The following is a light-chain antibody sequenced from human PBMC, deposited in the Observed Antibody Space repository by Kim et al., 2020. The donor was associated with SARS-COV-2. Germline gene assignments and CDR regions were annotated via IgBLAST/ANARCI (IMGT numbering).Light chain of an antibody. V-gene: IGLV3-1*01. CDR1: KLGDKY. J-gene: IGLJ2*01. CDR3: QAWDSSTSNVV. Sequence: SYELTQPPSVSVSPGQTASITCSGDKLGDKYACWYQQKPGQSPVLVIYQDSKRPSGIPERFPGSNSGNTATLTISGTQAMDEADYYCQAWDSSTSNVVFG. CDR2: QDS.